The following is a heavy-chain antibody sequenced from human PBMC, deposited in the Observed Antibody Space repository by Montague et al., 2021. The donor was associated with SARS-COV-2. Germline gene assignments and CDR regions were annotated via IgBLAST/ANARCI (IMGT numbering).Heavy chain of an antibody. D-gene: IGHD3-16*02. V-gene: IGHV5-51*03. CDR3: ARLHQDYDYVWGSYRPYGMDV. CDR2: IYPRDSDT. J-gene: IGHJ6*02. Sequence: QSGAEVKKPGESLKISCKASGYSFPTYWIGWVRQMPGKGLEWMGAIYPRDSDTRYSPSFQGQVTISVDKSISTAYLQWSSLKASDTAMYYCARLHQDYDYVWGSYRPYGMDVWGQGTTVTVSS. CDR1: GYSFPTYW.